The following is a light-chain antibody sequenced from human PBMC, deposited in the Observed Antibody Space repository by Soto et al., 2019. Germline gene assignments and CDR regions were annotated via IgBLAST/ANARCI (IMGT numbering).Light chain of an antibody. Sequence: EILMTQSPATLSVSPWERATLSCRASQSVGRNLAWYQQKPGQAPRLLIFGASNRATGIPARFSGSGSGTDFTLTISRVAPEDFAVYYCQQYVGLPITFGQGTRLEIK. CDR1: QSVGRN. V-gene: IGKV3-15*01. CDR3: QQYVGLPIT. CDR2: GAS. J-gene: IGKJ5*01.